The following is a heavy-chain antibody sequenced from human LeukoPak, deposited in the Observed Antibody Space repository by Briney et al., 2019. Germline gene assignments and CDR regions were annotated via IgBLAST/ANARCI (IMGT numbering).Heavy chain of an antibody. Sequence: SETLSLTCALYGGSFSGYYWSWIRQPPGKGLEWIGEINHSGSTNYNPSLKSRVTISVDTSKNQFSLKLSSVTAADTAVYYCARRVRYSSSWYPVYYYMDVWGKGTTVTVSS. D-gene: IGHD6-13*01. CDR3: ARRVRYSSSWYPVYYYMDV. V-gene: IGHV4-34*01. CDR2: INHSGST. CDR1: GGSFSGYY. J-gene: IGHJ6*03.